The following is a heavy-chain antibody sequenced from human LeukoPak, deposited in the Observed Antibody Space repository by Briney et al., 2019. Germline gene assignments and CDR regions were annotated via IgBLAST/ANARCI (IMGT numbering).Heavy chain of an antibody. CDR1: GFTFSSYA. CDR2: ISYDGSNK. CDR3: ASPLYSSSWQGVDY. V-gene: IGHV3-30-3*01. D-gene: IGHD6-13*01. Sequence: GGSLRLSCAASGFTFSSYAMHWVRQAPGKGLEWVAVISYDGSNKYYADSVKGRFTISRDNSKNTLYLQMNSLRAEDTAVYYCASPLYSSSWQGVDYWGQGTLVTVSS. J-gene: IGHJ4*02.